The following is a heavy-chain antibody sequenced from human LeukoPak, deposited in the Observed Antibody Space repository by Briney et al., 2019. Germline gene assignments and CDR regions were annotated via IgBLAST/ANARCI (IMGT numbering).Heavy chain of an antibody. CDR1: GYTFTSYG. J-gene: IGHJ4*02. CDR2: ISAYNGNT. Sequence: ASVKVSCKASGYTFTSYGISWVRQAPGQRLEWLGWISAYNGNTNYAQKLQGRVTMTADTSRSKAYMELRSLRSDDTAVYYCARVVLGYSSSWTPDYWGQGTLVTVSS. CDR3: ARVVLGYSSSWTPDY. D-gene: IGHD6-13*01. V-gene: IGHV1-18*01.